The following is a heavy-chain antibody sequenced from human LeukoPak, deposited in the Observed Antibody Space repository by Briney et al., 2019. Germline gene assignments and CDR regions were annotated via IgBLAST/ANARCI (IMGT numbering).Heavy chain of an antibody. V-gene: IGHV1-8*02. J-gene: IGHJ4*02. CDR3: ARGRDFLSGYYSRFDS. CDR1: GYTFTAYD. CDR2: MNPNSDNT. Sequence: ASVKVSCRASGYTFTAYDVNWVRQATGQGLEWMGWMNPNSDNTGYAQKLQGRVTMTRNTSITTAYLELSSLRSEDTAVYYCARGRDFLSGYYSRFDSWGQGTLVTVSS. D-gene: IGHD3-3*01.